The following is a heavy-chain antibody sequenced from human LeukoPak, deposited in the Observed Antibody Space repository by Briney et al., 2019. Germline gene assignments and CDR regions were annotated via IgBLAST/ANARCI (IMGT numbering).Heavy chain of an antibody. CDR3: ARLGVYYYYMDV. CDR2: INHSGST. Sequence: SETLSLTCAVYGGSFSGYYWSWIRQPPGKGLEWIGEINHSGSTNYNPSLKSRVTISVDTFKNQFSLKLSSVTAADTAVYYCARLGVYYYYMDVWGKGTTVTVS. V-gene: IGHV4-34*01. D-gene: IGHD3-16*01. CDR1: GGSFSGYY. J-gene: IGHJ6*03.